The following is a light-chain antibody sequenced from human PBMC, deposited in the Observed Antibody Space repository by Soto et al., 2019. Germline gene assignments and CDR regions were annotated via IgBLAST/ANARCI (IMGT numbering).Light chain of an antibody. CDR1: SSDVGSYNL. V-gene: IGLV2-23*03. J-gene: IGLJ2*01. Sequence: QSALTQPASVSGSPGQSITISCTGASSDVGSYNLVSWYQQYPGKAPKLMIYEGNKRPSGVSNRFSGSKSGNTASLTISGLQAEDEADYYCCSYAGTSTFVVFGGGTKLTVL. CDR2: EGN. CDR3: CSYAGTSTFVV.